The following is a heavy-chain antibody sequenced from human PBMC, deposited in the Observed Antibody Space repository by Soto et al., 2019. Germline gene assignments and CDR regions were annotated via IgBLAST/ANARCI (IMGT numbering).Heavy chain of an antibody. V-gene: IGHV3-23*01. CDR3: ARSYMTTFLGMDV. CDR2: ISGSGGRT. J-gene: IGHJ6*02. CDR1: GFPFSSYA. D-gene: IGHD3-16*01. Sequence: PGGSLRLSCVASGFPFSSYAMSWVRQTPGKGLEWVSGISGSGGRTYYADSVKGRFTISRDNSNNTLSLQMHILRVEDTAVYYCARSYMTTFLGMDVWGQGTTVTVSS.